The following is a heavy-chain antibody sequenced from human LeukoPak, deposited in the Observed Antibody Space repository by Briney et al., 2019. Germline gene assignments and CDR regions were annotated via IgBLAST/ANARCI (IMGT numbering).Heavy chain of an antibody. CDR1: GFTFDDYG. CDR3: ARGHGLEYYYDSSGF. J-gene: IGHJ4*02. D-gene: IGHD3-22*01. CDR2: ISWNGGSL. Sequence: GGSLRLSCAASGFTFDDYGMSWVRQAPGKGLEWVSGISWNGGSLDYADSVKGRFTISRDNAKNSLYLQMNSLRAEDTAVYYCARGHGLEYYYDSSGFWGQGTLVTVSS. V-gene: IGHV3-20*04.